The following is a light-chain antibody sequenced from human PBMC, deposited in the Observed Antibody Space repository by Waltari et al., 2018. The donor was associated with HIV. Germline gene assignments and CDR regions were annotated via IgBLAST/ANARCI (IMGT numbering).Light chain of an antibody. J-gene: IGKJ2*01. Sequence: EVLMTQSPLSLAVAVGQPASISCKSNQSLLYSDEHLYLFWFQLGPGQSPRSLIYKFSYRDSVCPRRFSVRGARTEFTLTITRVAAEAAGLYCCMLVRYWPHTLGQG. CDR3: MLVRYWPHT. CDR1: QSLLYSDEHLY. V-gene: IGKV2-30*01. CDR2: KFS.